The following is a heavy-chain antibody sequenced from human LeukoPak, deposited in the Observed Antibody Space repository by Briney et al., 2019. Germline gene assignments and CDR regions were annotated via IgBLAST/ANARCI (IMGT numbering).Heavy chain of an antibody. V-gene: IGHV4-59*08. CDR3: ARRTLCCGERFDP. J-gene: IGHJ5*02. CDR2: IYSSGST. Sequence: SETLSLTCTVSGGSINNYYWSWIRQPPGKGLEWIGYIYSSGSTNYNPSLKSRVIISVDTSRNQFSLKLSSVTAADTAVYYCARRTLCCGERFDPWGQGTLVTVSS. CDR1: GGSINNYY. D-gene: IGHD3-16*01.